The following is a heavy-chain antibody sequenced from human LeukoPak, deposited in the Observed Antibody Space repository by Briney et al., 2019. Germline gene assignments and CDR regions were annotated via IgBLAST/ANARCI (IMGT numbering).Heavy chain of an antibody. D-gene: IGHD3-9*01. CDR2: MNPNSGNT. Sequence: ASVKVSCKASGYTFTSYNINWVRQATGQGLEWMGWMNPNSGNTGYAQKFQGRVTMTRNTSISTAYMELSSLRSEDTAVYYCAREGYQQYFDWLPLNWFDPWGQGTLVTVSS. CDR3: AREGYQQYFDWLPLNWFDP. V-gene: IGHV1-8*01. CDR1: GYTFTSYN. J-gene: IGHJ5*02.